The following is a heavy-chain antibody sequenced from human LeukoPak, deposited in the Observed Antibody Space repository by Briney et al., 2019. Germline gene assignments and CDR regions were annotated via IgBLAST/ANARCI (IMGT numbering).Heavy chain of an antibody. CDR1: GFTFGDYA. CDR2: IRGKAYAGTT. D-gene: IGHD4-23*01. V-gene: IGHV3-49*04. J-gene: IGHJ4*02. CDR3: TRGTLYGGNEY. Sequence: GRSLRLSCTASGFTFGDYAMTWVRQAPGKGLEWVGFIRGKAYAGTTEYAASVKGRFTISRDDSKRIAYLQMNSLKTEDTAMYYCTRGTLYGGNEYWGQGTLVTVSS.